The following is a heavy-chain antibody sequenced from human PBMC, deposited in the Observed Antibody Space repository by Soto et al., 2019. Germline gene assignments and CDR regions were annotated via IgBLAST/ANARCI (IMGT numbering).Heavy chain of an antibody. CDR2: IIPIFGTA. J-gene: IGHJ2*01. D-gene: IGHD3-22*01. Sequence: QVELVQSGAEVKNPGSSVKVSCQAYEDTFSNYALSWVRQAPGQVLAWMGGIIPIFGTANFAQKFQGRVTITADTSANTVYLALISLRSEDTAVYYCASNKCDSSAYYECYLGLWGRGTLVTVSS. V-gene: IGHV1-69*06. CDR1: EDTFSNYA. CDR3: ASNKCDSSAYYECYLGL.